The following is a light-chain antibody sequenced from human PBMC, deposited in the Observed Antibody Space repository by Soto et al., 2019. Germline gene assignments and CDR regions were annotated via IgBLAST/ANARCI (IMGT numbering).Light chain of an antibody. CDR2: DSS. V-gene: IGKV1-39*01. Sequence: DIQLTQSPSSLSASVGDRVTITCRASQIISLYLNWYQQRPGKAPNLLIYDSSTLQSGVPSRFGGSRSGTNFTLTVPNLHPEDFATYCCQQSYNTPLAFGPGTKVDLK. J-gene: IGKJ3*01. CDR1: QIISLY. CDR3: QQSYNTPLA.